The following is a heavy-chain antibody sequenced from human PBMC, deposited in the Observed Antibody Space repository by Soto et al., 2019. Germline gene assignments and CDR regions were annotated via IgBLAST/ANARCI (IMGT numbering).Heavy chain of an antibody. CDR1: GFTFSDYY. CDR3: ARDSRVAGLSRGPLDY. Sequence: QVQLVESGGGLVKPGGSLRLSCAASGFTFSDYYMSWIRQAPGKGLEWVSYISSSSSYTNYADSVKGRFTISRDNAKNSLYLQMNSLRAEDTAVYYCARDSRVAGLSRGPLDYWGQGTLVTVSS. V-gene: IGHV3-11*06. J-gene: IGHJ4*02. D-gene: IGHD6-19*01. CDR2: ISSSSSYT.